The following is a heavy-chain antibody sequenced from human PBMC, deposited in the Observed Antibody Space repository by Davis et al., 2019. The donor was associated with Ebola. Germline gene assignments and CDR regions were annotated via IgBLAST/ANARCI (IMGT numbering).Heavy chain of an antibody. CDR2: MNPNSGNT. CDR1: GYTFMNYD. CDR3: AREVKRATQGSFFDY. D-gene: IGHD3-16*02. J-gene: IGHJ4*02. Sequence: ASVTVSCKASGYTFMNYDIAWVRQATGQGLEWMGWMNPNSGNTGYAQKFQGRVIMTRNTSINTAYMEVSSLTSEDSAMYYCAREVKRATQGSFFDYWGQGILVTVSS. V-gene: IGHV1-8*01.